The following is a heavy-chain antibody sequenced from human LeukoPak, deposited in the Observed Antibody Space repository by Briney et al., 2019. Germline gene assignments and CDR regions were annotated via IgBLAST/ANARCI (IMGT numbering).Heavy chain of an antibody. CDR3: AKDPLRAVIGAFDY. CDR1: GFTFSSYW. V-gene: IGHV3-23*01. Sequence: GGSLRLSCAASGFTFSSYWMSWVRQAPGKGLEWVSAISGSGGSTYYADSVKGRFTISRDNSKNTLYLQMNSLRAEDTAVYYCAKDPLRAVIGAFDYWGQGTLVTVSS. CDR2: ISGSGGST. J-gene: IGHJ4*02. D-gene: IGHD3-10*01.